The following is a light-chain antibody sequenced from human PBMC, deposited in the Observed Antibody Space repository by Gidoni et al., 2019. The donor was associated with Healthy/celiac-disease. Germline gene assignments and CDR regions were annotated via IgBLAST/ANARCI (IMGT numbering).Light chain of an antibody. CDR1: QSVSSSY. CDR2: GAS. V-gene: IGKV3-20*01. CDR3: QQYGSSPPWT. J-gene: IGKJ1*01. Sequence: EIVLTQSPGTLSLSPAERATLSCRASQSVSSSYLAWYQQKPGQAPRLLIYGASSRATGIPDRFSGSGSGTDVTLTISRLEAEDFAVYYCQQYGSSPPWTFGQGTKVEIK.